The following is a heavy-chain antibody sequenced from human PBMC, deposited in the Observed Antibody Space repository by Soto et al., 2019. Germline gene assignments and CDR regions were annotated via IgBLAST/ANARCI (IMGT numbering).Heavy chain of an antibody. J-gene: IGHJ6*02. CDR2: ISGSGGTT. V-gene: IGHV3-23*01. D-gene: IGHD4-17*01. Sequence: GGSLRLSCTASGFTFNNYAMSWVRQAPGKGLEWVSGISGSGGTTCYAESVKGRFTISRDNSKNTLYLQMNSLRAEDTALYYCAKGGGSEDYDYYYYGLDVWGQGTTVTVSS. CDR3: AKGGGSEDYDYYYYGLDV. CDR1: GFTFNNYA.